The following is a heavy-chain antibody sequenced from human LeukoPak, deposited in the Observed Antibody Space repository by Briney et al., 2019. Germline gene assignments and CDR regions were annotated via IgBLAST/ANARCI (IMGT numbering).Heavy chain of an antibody. D-gene: IGHD6-13*01. V-gene: IGHV3-23*01. CDR2: ISGSGGST. Sequence: PGGSLRLSCAASGFTFSSYAMSWVRQAPGKGLEWVSAISGSGGSTYYADSVKGRFTISRDNSKNTLYLQMNSLRAEDTAVYYCAKVAPGIAAAGTWFWFDPWGQGTLVTVSS. CDR3: AKVAPGIAAAGTWFWFDP. CDR1: GFTFSSYA. J-gene: IGHJ5*02.